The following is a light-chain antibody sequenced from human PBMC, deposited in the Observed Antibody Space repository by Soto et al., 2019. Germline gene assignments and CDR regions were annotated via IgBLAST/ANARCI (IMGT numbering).Light chain of an antibody. J-gene: IGLJ1*01. V-gene: IGLV2-8*01. Sequence: QSALTQPPSASGSPGQSVTISCTGTSSDVGGYNYVSWYQQHPGKAPKLMIYEVSKRPSGVPDRFSGSKSDNTASLTVSGLQAEDEADYYCSSYAGNLYVFGTGTKVTVL. CDR1: SSDVGGYNY. CDR3: SSYAGNLYV. CDR2: EVS.